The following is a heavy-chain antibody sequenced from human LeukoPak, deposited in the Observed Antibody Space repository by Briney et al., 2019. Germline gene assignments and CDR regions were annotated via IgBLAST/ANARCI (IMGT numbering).Heavy chain of an antibody. CDR1: GYTFTSYY. Sequence: ASVKVSCKASGYTFTSYYMHWVRQVPGQGLEWMGWINPNSGGTNYAQKFQGRVTMTRDTSISTAYMELSRLRSDDTAVYYCAKDLVGATVDAFDIWGQGTMVTVSS. D-gene: IGHD1-26*01. V-gene: IGHV1-2*02. J-gene: IGHJ3*02. CDR3: AKDLVGATVDAFDI. CDR2: INPNSGGT.